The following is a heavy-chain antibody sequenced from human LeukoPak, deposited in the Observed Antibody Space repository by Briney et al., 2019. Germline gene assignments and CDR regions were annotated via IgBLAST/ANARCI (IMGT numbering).Heavy chain of an antibody. J-gene: IGHJ4*02. D-gene: IGHD2-2*01. CDR3: AKGFSKPFDY. V-gene: IGHV3-23*01. CDR2: IIGSGGST. Sequence: XGXEWVSAIIGSGGSTYYADSVRGRFTISRDNSKNTLYLQMNSLRAEDTAVYYCAKGFSKPFDYWGQGTLVTVSS.